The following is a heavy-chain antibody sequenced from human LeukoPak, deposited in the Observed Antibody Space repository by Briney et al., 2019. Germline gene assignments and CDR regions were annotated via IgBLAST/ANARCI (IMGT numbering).Heavy chain of an antibody. Sequence: GGSLRLSCAASGFTFSSYWMNWVRQAPGKGLEWVATIKEEGSEKYYVHSVKGRFTISRDNAKNSLYLQLNSMRAEDTAVYYCARGDANWGYYFDYWGQGTLVTVSS. CDR3: ARGDANWGYYFDY. V-gene: IGHV3-7*01. J-gene: IGHJ4*02. CDR1: GFTFSSYW. CDR2: IKEEGSEK. D-gene: IGHD7-27*01.